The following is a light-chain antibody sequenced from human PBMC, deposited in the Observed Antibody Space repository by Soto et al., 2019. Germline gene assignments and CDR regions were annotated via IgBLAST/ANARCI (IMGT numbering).Light chain of an antibody. J-gene: IGKJ1*01. CDR3: IQGTLWAPT. V-gene: IGKV2-30*01. CDR2: RAS. Sequence: DVVMTQSPLSLPVTLGQPASISSGTSQSIVYSDGNAYLSWFQQRPGQSPRRLIYRASNPDSGVPDRFGRSGSGAEFTLKIDRVETEDVGIYKCIQGTLWAPTFGRGTRVESK. CDR1: QSIVYSDGNAY.